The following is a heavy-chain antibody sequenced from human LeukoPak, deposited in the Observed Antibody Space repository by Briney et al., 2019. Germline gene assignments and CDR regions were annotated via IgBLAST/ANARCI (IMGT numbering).Heavy chain of an antibody. D-gene: IGHD3-22*01. Sequence: ASVKVSCNVSGYTLSELSMHWVRQAPGKGLEWMGGFDPEDDETIYAQKFQGRVTMTEDTSTDTAYMELRSLRSEDTAVYYCTTKGNYYHSSGNYHPRGFDCWGQGTLVTVSS. V-gene: IGHV1-24*01. CDR3: TTKGNYYHSSGNYHPRGFDC. CDR2: FDPEDDET. J-gene: IGHJ4*02. CDR1: GYTLSELS.